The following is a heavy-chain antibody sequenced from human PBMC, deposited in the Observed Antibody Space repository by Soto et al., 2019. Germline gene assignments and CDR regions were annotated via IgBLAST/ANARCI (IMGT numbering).Heavy chain of an antibody. V-gene: IGHV3-23*01. J-gene: IGHJ4*02. Sequence: GGSLRLSCAASGSTFSSYAMSWVRQAPGKGLEWVSAISGSGGSTYYADSVKGRFTISRDNSKNTLYLQMNSLRAEDTDVYYCAKVVRGVITHFDYWGQGTLVTVSS. D-gene: IGHD3-10*01. CDR3: AKVVRGVITHFDY. CDR2: ISGSGGST. CDR1: GSTFSSYA.